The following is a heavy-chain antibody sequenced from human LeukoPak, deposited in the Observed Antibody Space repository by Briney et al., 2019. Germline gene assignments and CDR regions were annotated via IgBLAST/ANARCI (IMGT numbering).Heavy chain of an antibody. CDR2: ISAYNGNT. CDR1: GYTFTSYG. CDR3: ARGPPPALEWLFIQEYYYYYGMDV. Sequence: ASVKVSRKASGYTFTSYGISWVRQAPGQGLEWMGWISAYNGNTNYAQKLQGRVTMTTDTSTSTAYMELRSLRSDDTAVYYCARGPPPALEWLFIQEYYYYYGMDVWGQGTTVTVSS. D-gene: IGHD3-3*01. J-gene: IGHJ6*02. V-gene: IGHV1-18*01.